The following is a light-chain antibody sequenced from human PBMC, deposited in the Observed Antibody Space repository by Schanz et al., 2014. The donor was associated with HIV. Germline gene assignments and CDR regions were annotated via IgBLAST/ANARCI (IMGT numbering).Light chain of an antibody. Sequence: QSTLTQPPSASGSPGQSVTISCTGTSSDVGRYKYVSWYQQHPGKAPKLMIYEVTQRPSGVPDRFSASKSGNTASLTISGLQTEDEADYYCCSYTTTSTYVFGAGTKLTVL. J-gene: IGLJ1*01. CDR3: CSYTTTSTYV. V-gene: IGLV2-8*01. CDR2: EVT. CDR1: SSDVGRYKY.